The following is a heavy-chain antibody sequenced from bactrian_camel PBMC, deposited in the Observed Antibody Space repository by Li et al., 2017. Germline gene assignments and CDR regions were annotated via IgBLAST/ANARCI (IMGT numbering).Heavy chain of an antibody. V-gene: IGHV3S53*01. J-gene: IGHJ4*01. CDR2: IDSVGGT. D-gene: IGHD4*01. CDR3: AAENVRDRSYSDAFGFTY. CDR1: RDITRSSC. Sequence: QLVESGGGSVQAGGSMRLSCAASRDITRSSCMGWFRQAPGKEREGVASIDSVGGTHYAESVKGRFTISQDKAKNTLYLQLNSLKTEDTAMYYCAAENVRDRSYSDAFGFTYWGQGTQVTVS.